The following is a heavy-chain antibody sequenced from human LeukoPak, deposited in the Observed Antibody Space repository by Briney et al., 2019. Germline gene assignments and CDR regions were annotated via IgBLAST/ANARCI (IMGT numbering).Heavy chain of an antibody. Sequence: PSETLSLTCTVSGGSISSYYWSWIRQPPGKGLEWIGYIYYSGSTNYNPSLKSQVTISVDTSKNQFSLKLSSVTAADTAVYYCAGLLDYGDYGDAFDIWGQGTMVTVSS. V-gene: IGHV4-59*08. D-gene: IGHD4-17*01. CDR1: GGSISSYY. CDR2: IYYSGST. CDR3: AGLLDYGDYGDAFDI. J-gene: IGHJ3*02.